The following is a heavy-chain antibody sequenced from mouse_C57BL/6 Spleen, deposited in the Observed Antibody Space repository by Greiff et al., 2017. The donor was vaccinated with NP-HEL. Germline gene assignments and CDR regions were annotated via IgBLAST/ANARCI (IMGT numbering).Heavy chain of an antibody. J-gene: IGHJ4*01. D-gene: IGHD2-1*01. V-gene: IGHV3-6*01. CDR3: ARATGGNYYAMDY. Sequence: DVKLVESGPGLVKPSQSLSLTCSVTGYSITSGYYWNWIRQFPGNKLEWMGYISYDGSNNYNPSLKNRISITRDTSKNQFFLKLNSVTTEDTATYYCARATGGNYYAMDYWGQGTSVTVSS. CDR1: GYSITSGYY. CDR2: ISYDGSN.